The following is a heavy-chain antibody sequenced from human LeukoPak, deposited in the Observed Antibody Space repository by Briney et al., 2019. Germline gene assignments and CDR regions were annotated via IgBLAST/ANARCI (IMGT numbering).Heavy chain of an antibody. CDR1: GYSFTGYY. CDR3: AKAGSRSWYSFDY. D-gene: IGHD6-13*01. J-gene: IGHJ4*02. Sequence: VSVKVSCKASGYSFTGYYMHWVRQAPGQGLEWMGRIDPNSGGTNYAQKFQGRVTMTRDTSISTIYVELSSLTSDDTAVYYCAKAGSRSWYSFDYWGQGTLVTVSS. CDR2: IDPNSGGT. V-gene: IGHV1-2*06.